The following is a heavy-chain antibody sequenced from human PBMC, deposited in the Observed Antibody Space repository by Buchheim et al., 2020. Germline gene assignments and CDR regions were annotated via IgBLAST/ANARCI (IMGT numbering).Heavy chain of an antibody. V-gene: IGHV4-59*01. J-gene: IGHJ6*02. CDR3: AREHTSVGFTYGYGMDV. Sequence: QVQLQESGPGLVKPSETLSLTCSVSGVSISSFYWSWIRQPPGKGLEWIGHIYDSGYTNYNPSLKSRVTISVDTSKSQLSLKLRSVTAADTAVYYCAREHTSVGFTYGYGMDVWGQGTT. CDR1: GVSISSFY. D-gene: IGHD5-18*01. CDR2: IYDSGYT.